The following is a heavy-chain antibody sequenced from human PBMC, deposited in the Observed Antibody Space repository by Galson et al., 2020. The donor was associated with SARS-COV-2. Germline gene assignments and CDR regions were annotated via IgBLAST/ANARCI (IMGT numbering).Heavy chain of an antibody. CDR3: AKDRGYSGTVFYY. Sequence: GGSLRLTCAASGFTFDDYAMHWVRQAPGKGLEWVSGISWNSGSIGYADSVEGRFTISRDNAKNSLYLQMNSLRTEDTALYYCAKDRGYSGTVFYYWGQGTLVTVSS. J-gene: IGHJ4*02. CDR1: GFTFDDYA. V-gene: IGHV3-9*01. CDR2: ISWNSGSI. D-gene: IGHD1-26*01.